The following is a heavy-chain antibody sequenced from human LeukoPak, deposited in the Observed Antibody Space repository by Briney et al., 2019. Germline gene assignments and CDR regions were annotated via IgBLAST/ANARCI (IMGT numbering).Heavy chain of an antibody. V-gene: IGHV3-74*01. D-gene: IGHD3-22*01. CDR1: GFTFSSYW. J-gene: IGHJ4*02. CDR3: ARDRDYYDSSGYHDY. Sequence: GGSLRLSCAASGFTFSSYWMHWVRQAPGKGLVWVSRINSDGSSTSYADSVKGRFTVSRDNAKNTLYLQMNSLRAEDTAVYYCARDRDYYDSSGYHDYWGQGTLVTVSS. CDR2: INSDGSST.